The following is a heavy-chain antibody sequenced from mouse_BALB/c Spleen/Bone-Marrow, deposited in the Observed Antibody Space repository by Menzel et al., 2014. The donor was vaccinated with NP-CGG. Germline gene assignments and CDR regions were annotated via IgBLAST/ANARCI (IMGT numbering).Heavy chain of an antibody. CDR3: TIRYYAMDY. CDR1: GYTFTRYT. D-gene: IGHD1-1*01. CDR2: INPSSAYT. Sequence: VQLQQSGAELARPGASAKMSCQASGYTFTRYTMHWEKQRPGQGLEWIGHINPSSAYTNSNQKFKDKDTLTADKSSSTAYMQLSILTSEDSAVYYCTIRYYAMDYWCQGTSVTVAS. J-gene: IGHJ4*01. V-gene: IGHV1-4*01.